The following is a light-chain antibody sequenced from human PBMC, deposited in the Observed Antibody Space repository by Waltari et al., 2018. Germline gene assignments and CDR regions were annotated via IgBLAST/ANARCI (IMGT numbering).Light chain of an antibody. CDR2: DTS. CDR3: QHRSNWPLN. CDR1: QNVGNY. J-gene: IGKJ4*01. V-gene: IGKV3-11*01. Sequence: EIVLTQSPATLSLSPGEGATLSCRASQNVGNYLAWYQQKPGQAPRLLIYDTSNRATGIPARFSGSGSGTDFTLTISGLEPEDFAGYYCQHRSNWPLNFGGGTKVEIK.